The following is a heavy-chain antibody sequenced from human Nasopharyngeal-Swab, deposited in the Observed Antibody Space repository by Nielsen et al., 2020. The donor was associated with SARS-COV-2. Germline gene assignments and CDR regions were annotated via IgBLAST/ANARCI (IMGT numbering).Heavy chain of an antibody. V-gene: IGHV3-21*01. D-gene: IGHD4-23*01. CDR2: ISSSSSYI. J-gene: IGHJ6*02. Sequence: WIPQPPGKGLEWVSSISSSSSYIYYADSVKGRFTISRDNAKNSLYLQMNSLRAEDTAVYYWARVRADYGGNSDEPSMDVWGQGTTVTVSS. CDR3: ARVRADYGGNSDEPSMDV.